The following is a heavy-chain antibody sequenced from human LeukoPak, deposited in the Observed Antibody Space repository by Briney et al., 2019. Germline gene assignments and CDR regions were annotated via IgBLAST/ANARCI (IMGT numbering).Heavy chain of an antibody. CDR1: GFTFSSYA. V-gene: IGHV3-23*01. D-gene: IGHD1-26*01. J-gene: IGHJ4*02. Sequence: GGSLRLSCAASGFTFSSYAMSWVRQAPGKGLEWVSAISGSGGSTYYADSVKGRFTISRDNTKNTLYLQMNSLRAEDTAVYYCAKVGSGSYYFDYWGQGTLVTVSS. CDR3: AKVGSGSYYFDY. CDR2: ISGSGGST.